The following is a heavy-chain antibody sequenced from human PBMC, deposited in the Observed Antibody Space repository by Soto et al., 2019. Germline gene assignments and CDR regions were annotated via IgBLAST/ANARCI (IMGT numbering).Heavy chain of an antibody. J-gene: IGHJ6*02. CDR3: ARGGDGYKHDYYGMDV. CDR1: GGTFSSYT. CDR2: IIPIVGIA. Sequence: QVQLVQSGAEVKKPGSSVKVSCKASGGTFSSYTISWVRQGPGQGLEWMGRIIPIVGIANNAQKFQGRVTNTADKSTSTAYMELSSLRSEDTAVYYCARGGDGYKHDYYGMDVWGQGTTVTVSS. V-gene: IGHV1-69*02. D-gene: IGHD1-1*01.